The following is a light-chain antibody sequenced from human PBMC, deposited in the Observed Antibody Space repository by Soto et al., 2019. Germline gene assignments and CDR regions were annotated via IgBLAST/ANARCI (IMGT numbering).Light chain of an antibody. V-gene: IGLV1-40*01. Sequence: QSVLTQPPSVSGAPGQRVTISCTGSSSNIGAGYDVHWYQQLPGTAPKLLIYGNTNRPSGVPDRFSGSKSGTSASLAITGLPDEDEADYYCQSHDTSLSGYVFGTGTKVTVL. J-gene: IGLJ1*01. CDR3: QSHDTSLSGYV. CDR1: SSNIGAGYD. CDR2: GNT.